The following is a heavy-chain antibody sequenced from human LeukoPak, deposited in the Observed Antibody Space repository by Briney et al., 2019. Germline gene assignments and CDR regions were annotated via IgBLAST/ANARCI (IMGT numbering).Heavy chain of an antibody. Sequence: PGGSLRLSCAASGFTFSSYEMNWVRQAPGKGLEWVSYISSSGSTIYYADSVKGRFTISRDNAKNSLYLQMNSLRAEDTAVYYCARDEGYYGSGSYYYWGQGTLVTVSS. CDR3: ARDEGYYGSGSYYY. CDR2: ISSSGSTI. V-gene: IGHV3-48*03. D-gene: IGHD3-10*01. J-gene: IGHJ4*02. CDR1: GFTFSSYE.